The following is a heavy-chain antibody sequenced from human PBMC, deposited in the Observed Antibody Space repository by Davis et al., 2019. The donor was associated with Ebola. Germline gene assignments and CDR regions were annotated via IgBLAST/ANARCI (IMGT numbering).Heavy chain of an antibody. CDR3: TRGGAWGASNGMDV. CDR1: GFTFSNYW. V-gene: IGHV3-74*01. Sequence: HTGGSLRLSCAASGFTFSNYWMHWVRHAPGKGLVWVSRINTDESSTNYADSVQVRFTISRDNAKNTQYLQMNSLRIEDTAVYYCTRGGAWGASNGMDVWGKGTTVTVSS. D-gene: IGHD3-16*01. CDR2: INTDESST. J-gene: IGHJ6*04.